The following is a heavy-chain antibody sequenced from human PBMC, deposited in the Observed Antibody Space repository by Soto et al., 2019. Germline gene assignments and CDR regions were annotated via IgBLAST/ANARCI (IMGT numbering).Heavy chain of an antibody. J-gene: IGHJ6*02. Sequence: QVQLVQSGAAVKKPGSSVKVSCKASGGTFSSYAISWVRQAPGQGLEWMGGIIPIFGTANYAQKFQGRVTITADESTSTAYMELSSLRSEDTAVYYCARGREIVVVVAAPYYYYGMDVWGQGTTVTVSS. V-gene: IGHV1-69*12. CDR3: ARGREIVVVVAAPYYYYGMDV. D-gene: IGHD2-15*01. CDR1: GGTFSSYA. CDR2: IIPIFGTA.